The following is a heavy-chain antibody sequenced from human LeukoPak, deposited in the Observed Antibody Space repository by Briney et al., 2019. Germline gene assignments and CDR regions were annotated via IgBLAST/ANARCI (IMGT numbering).Heavy chain of an antibody. CDR3: ARQNDFRLDY. J-gene: IGHJ4*02. V-gene: IGHV5-51*01. D-gene: IGHD3-3*01. CDR2: IYPGDSDT. Sequence: SGESLKISCKGSGYTFSSYWIGWVRQMPGKGLEWMGIIYPGDSDTRYSPSLQGQVTISVDTSIGTAYMQWSSLKASDTAIYYCARQNDFRLDYWGQGTLVTVSS. CDR1: GYTFSSYW.